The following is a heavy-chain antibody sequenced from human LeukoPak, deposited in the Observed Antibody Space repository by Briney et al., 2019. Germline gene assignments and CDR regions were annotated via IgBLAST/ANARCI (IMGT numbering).Heavy chain of an antibody. J-gene: IGHJ4*02. CDR3: AKDLDVVGAPNFDY. V-gene: IGHV3-11*04. CDR1: GFTVSSNY. Sequence: PGGSLRLSCAASGFTVSSNYMSWIRQAPGKGLECLSYISSSGSSIYYADSVKGRFTISRDNAKNSLYLQMNSLRGEDTAVYYCAKDLDVVGAPNFDYWGQGTLVTVSS. D-gene: IGHD1-26*01. CDR2: ISSSGSSI.